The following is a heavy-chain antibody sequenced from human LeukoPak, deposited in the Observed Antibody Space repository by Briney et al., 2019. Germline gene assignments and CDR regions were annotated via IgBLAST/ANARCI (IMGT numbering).Heavy chain of an antibody. J-gene: IGHJ4*02. D-gene: IGHD3-22*01. CDR1: GFTFSSYS. V-gene: IGHV3-21*01. CDR3: ARDSHRYYYDSSGYYGPL. Sequence: GGSLRLSCAASGFTFSSYSMNWVRLAPGKGLEWVSSISSSSSYIYYADSVKGRFTISRDNAKNSLYLQMNSLRAEDTAVYYCARDSHRYYYDSSGYYGPLWGQGTLVTVSS. CDR2: ISSSSSYI.